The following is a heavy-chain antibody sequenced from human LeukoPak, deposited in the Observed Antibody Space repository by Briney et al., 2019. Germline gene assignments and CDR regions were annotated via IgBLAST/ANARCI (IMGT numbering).Heavy chain of an antibody. CDR2: TSYEGSNK. D-gene: IGHD2-2*01. CDR1: GFTLTSYA. Sequence: GRTLSLSCAESGFTLTSYAIHWVSPPPDTWIEWASATSYEGSNKYYADSVKGRFSISRDNSKNTLYLQMNSLRAEDTAVYYCANHGYCSITSCEDYWGQVTLVTVSS. V-gene: IGHV3-30-3*02. J-gene: IGHJ4*02. CDR3: ANHGYCSITSCEDY.